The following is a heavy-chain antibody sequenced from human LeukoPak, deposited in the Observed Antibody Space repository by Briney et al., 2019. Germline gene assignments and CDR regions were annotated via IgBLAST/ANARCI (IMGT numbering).Heavy chain of an antibody. D-gene: IGHD4-17*01. CDR3: AREFRFSTVTTVDY. Sequence: ASVKVSCKASGYTFTSYDINWVRQATGQGLEWMGIINPSGGSTSYAQKFQGRVTMTRDTSTSTVYMELSSLRSEDTAVYYCAREFRFSTVTTVDYWGQGTLVTVSS. V-gene: IGHV1-46*01. J-gene: IGHJ4*02. CDR1: GYTFTSYD. CDR2: INPSGGST.